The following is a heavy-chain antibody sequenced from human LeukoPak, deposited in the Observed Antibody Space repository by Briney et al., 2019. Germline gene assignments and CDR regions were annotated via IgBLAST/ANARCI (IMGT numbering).Heavy chain of an antibody. D-gene: IGHD5-12*01. CDR2: ISSSGSTI. J-gene: IGHJ4*02. CDR1: GFTFSSYE. V-gene: IGHV3-48*03. CDR3: AREVSGYDFGY. Sequence: GGSLRLSCAASGFTFSSYEMNWVRQAPGKGLEWVSYISSSGSTIYYADSVRGRFTISRDNAKNSLYLQMNSLRVEDTAVYYCAREVSGYDFGYWGQGTLVTVSS.